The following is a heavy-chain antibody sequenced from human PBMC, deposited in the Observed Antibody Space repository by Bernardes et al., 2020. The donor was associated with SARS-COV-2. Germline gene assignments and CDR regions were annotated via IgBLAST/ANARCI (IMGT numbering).Heavy chain of an antibody. Sequence: GGSLRLSCAASGFTVSSNYMSWVRQAPGKGLEWVSVIYSGGSTYYADSVKGRFTISRDNSKNTLYLQMNSLRAEDTAVYYCATSPSVVVPAGIPREDYYYYYGMDVWGQGTTVTVSS. CDR1: GFTVSSNY. CDR2: IYSGGST. CDR3: ATSPSVVVPAGIPREDYYYYYGMDV. J-gene: IGHJ6*02. V-gene: IGHV3-53*01. D-gene: IGHD2-2*01.